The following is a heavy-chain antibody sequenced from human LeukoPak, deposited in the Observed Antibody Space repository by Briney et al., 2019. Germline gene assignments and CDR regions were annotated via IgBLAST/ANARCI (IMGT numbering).Heavy chain of an antibody. V-gene: IGHV1-2*02. CDR2: INPNSGGT. D-gene: IGHD1-26*01. CDR1: GYTFTGYY. J-gene: IGHJ6*03. CDR3: AGPRAATYYYYYMDV. Sequence: ASVTVSCKASGYTFTGYYMHWVRQAPGQGLEWMGWINPNSGGTNYAQKFQGRVTMTRDTSISTAYMELSRLRSDDTAVYYCAGPRAATYYYYYMDVWGKGTTVTVSS.